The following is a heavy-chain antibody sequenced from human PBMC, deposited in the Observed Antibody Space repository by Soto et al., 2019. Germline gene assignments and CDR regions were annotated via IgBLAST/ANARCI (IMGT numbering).Heavy chain of an antibody. Sequence: GGSLRLSCAASGFTFSSYAMSWVRQAPGKGLEWVSAISGSGGSTYYADSVKGRFTISRDNSKNTLYLQMNSLRAEDTAVYYCAKDRALLRAVTTVVDYWGQGTLVTVSS. CDR2: ISGSGGST. D-gene: IGHD4-4*01. CDR1: GFTFSSYA. V-gene: IGHV3-23*01. J-gene: IGHJ4*02. CDR3: AKDRALLRAVTTVVDY.